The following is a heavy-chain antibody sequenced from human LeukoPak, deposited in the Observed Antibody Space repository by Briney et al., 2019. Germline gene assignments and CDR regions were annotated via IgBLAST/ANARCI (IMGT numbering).Heavy chain of an antibody. Sequence: PGASVKVSCKASGYTFNSYGISWVRQAPGQGLEWMGWTSAYNGNTNYAQKLQGRVTMTTDTSTSTAYMELRSLRSDDTAVYYCARDATYYYDSSGYPDAFDIWGQGTMVTVSS. CDR3: ARDATYYYDSSGYPDAFDI. J-gene: IGHJ3*02. V-gene: IGHV1-18*01. D-gene: IGHD3-22*01. CDR1: GYTFNSYG. CDR2: TSAYNGNT.